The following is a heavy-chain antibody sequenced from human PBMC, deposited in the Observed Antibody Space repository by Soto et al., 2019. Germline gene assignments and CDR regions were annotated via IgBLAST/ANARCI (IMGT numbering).Heavy chain of an antibody. CDR1: GFTFSSYS. Sequence: EVQLVESGGGLVKPGGSLRLSCAASGFTFSSYSMNWVRQAPGKGLEWVSSISSSSSYIYYADSVKGRFTISRDNAKNSMYLQMNRLRAEDTAVYYCERDQSSGSYYGMDVWGQGTTVTVSS. CDR2: ISSSSSYI. CDR3: ERDQSSGSYYGMDV. D-gene: IGHD6-19*01. V-gene: IGHV3-21*01. J-gene: IGHJ6*02.